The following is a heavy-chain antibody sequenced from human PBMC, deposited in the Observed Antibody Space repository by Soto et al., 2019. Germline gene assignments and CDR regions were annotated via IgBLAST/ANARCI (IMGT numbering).Heavy chain of an antibody. D-gene: IGHD2-21*01. CDR1: GGGNLRDYR. V-gene: IGHV1-69*01. CDR2: IIPKLGSA. J-gene: IGHJ4*02. CDR3: PRGGDGYNLGAVY. Sequence: QVQLVQSGAEVKEPASSVKVSCKASGGGNLRDYRTTWVRRAPGQGLEWMGGIIPKLGSANYAPNFQGRVTVTADECTNTVYMELRSLRSDDTDVYYCPRGGDGYNLGAVYWSQGTPVTVSS.